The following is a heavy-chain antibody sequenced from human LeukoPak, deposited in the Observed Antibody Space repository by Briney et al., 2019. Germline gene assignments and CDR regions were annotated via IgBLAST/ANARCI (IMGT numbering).Heavy chain of an antibody. CDR2: IIPTFGTA. CDR1: GGTFSSYA. J-gene: IGHJ4*02. V-gene: IGHV1-69*05. D-gene: IGHD6-13*01. CDR3: ARDRIAAAGNFDY. Sequence: SVKVSCKASGGTFSSYAISWVRQAPGQGLEWMGRIIPTFGTANYAQKFQGRVTITTDESTSTAYMELSSLRSEDTAVYYCARDRIAAAGNFDYWGQGTLVTVSS.